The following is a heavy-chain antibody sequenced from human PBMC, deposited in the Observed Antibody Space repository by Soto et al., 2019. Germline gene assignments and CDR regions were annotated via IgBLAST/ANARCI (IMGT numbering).Heavy chain of an antibody. V-gene: IGHV3-53*04. Sequence: EVQLVESGGGLVQPGGSLRLSCAASGFTVSSNYMSWVRQAPGKGLEWVSVIYSGGSTYYADSVKGRFTISRHNSKNTLYLQMNSLRAEDTAVYYCARSSSGWLYWYFDLWGRVTLVTVSS. CDR2: IYSGGST. CDR1: GFTVSSNY. D-gene: IGHD6-19*01. CDR3: ARSSSGWLYWYFDL. J-gene: IGHJ2*01.